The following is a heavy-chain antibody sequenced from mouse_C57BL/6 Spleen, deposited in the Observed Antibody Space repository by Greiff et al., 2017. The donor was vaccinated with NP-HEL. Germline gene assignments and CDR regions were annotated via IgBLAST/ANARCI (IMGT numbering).Heavy chain of an antibody. CDR2: ISYDGSN. V-gene: IGHV3-6*01. CDR3: AGYYYGIPWFAY. CDR1: GYSITSGYY. J-gene: IGHJ3*01. Sequence: EVQLQESGPGLVKPSQSLSLTCSVTGYSITSGYYWNWIRQFPGNKLEWMGYISYDGSNNYNPSLKNRISITRDTSKNQFFLKLNSVTTEDTATYYCAGYYYGIPWFAYWGQGTLVTVSA. D-gene: IGHD1-1*01.